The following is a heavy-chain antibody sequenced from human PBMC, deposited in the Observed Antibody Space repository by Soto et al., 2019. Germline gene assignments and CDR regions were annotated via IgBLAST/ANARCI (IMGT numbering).Heavy chain of an antibody. CDR3: ALRVGYCSSTSCYKGCFDP. D-gene: IGHD2-2*02. CDR1: GYTFTSYG. V-gene: IGHV1-18*01. Sequence: VSVKVSCKASGYTFTSYGISWVRQAPGQGLEWMGWISAYNGNTNYAQKLQGRVTMTTDTSTSTAYMELRSLRSDDTAVYYCALRVGYCSSTSCYKGCFDPCGQGSLVTVSS. CDR2: ISAYNGNT. J-gene: IGHJ5*02.